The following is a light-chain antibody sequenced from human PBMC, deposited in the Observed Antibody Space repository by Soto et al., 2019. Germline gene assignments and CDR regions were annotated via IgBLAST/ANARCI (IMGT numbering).Light chain of an antibody. J-gene: IGKJ1*01. CDR2: GAS. V-gene: IGKV3-20*01. CDR1: QSVSNNY. CDR3: QQTYSAPQT. Sequence: EIVLTQSPGTLSLSPGERATLSCRASQSVSNNYLAWYQQKPGQAPRLLIYGASNRATGIPDRFSGSGSRTDFTLTISSLQPEDFASYFCQQTYSAPQTFGQGTKVDNK.